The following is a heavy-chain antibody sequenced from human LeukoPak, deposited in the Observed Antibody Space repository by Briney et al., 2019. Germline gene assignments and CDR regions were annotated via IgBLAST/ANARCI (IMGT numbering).Heavy chain of an antibody. CDR1: GFTFSSYE. CDR3: ARVGRIQYFDC. D-gene: IGHD5-18*01. V-gene: IGHV3-48*03. CDR2: ISSSGSTI. J-gene: IGHJ4*02. Sequence: GGSLRLSCAASGFTFSSYEMNWVRQAPGKGLEWVSYISSSGSTIYYADSVKGRFTISRDNAKNSLYLQLTSLRAEDTAVYYCARVGRIQYFDCWGQGTLVTVSS.